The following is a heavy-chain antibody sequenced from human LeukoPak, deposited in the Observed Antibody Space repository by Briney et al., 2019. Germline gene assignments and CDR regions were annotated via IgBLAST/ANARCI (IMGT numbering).Heavy chain of an antibody. CDR2: ISGSGFT. V-gene: IGHV3-23*01. D-gene: IGHD3-22*01. J-gene: IGHJ4*02. CDR3: AKERGYDSSASFDY. Sequence: GGSLRLSCAASGFTFSNYAMRWVRQAPGKGLEWVSSISGSGFTYYADSVKGRFTISRDNSKNTLYLQMNCLRAADTAVYYCAKERGYDSSASFDYWGQGTLVTVSS. CDR1: GFTFSNYA.